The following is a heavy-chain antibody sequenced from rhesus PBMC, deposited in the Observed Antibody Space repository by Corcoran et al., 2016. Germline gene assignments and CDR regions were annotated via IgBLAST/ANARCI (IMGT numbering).Heavy chain of an antibody. D-gene: IGHD3-3*01. Sequence: QVQLQESGPGLVKPSETLSLTCAVSGGSISSSNWWSWIRQPPGKGLEWIGYISGSSGSNYYNPSLKSRVTISTDTSKNQFSRKLSSVTAADTAVYYCASSYQARLFGLVIDAFDFWGQGLRVTVSS. CDR1: GGSISSSNW. CDR3: ASSYQARLFGLVIDAFDF. V-gene: IGHV4-65*01. J-gene: IGHJ3*01. CDR2: ISGSSGSN.